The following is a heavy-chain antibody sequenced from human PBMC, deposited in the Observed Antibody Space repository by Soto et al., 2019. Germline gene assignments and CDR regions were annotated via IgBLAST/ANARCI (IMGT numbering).Heavy chain of an antibody. CDR3: ARQSDFYGLDV. Sequence: SETPSLTCTVSGGSISSSSYYWGWIRQPPGKGLEWIGSIYYTGSPYYNPSLKSRVTISVDTSKKQVSLKLTSVTAADTAVYYCARQSDFYGLDVWGQGTTVTVSS. J-gene: IGHJ6*02. CDR2: IYYTGSP. V-gene: IGHV4-39*01. CDR1: GGSISSSSYY.